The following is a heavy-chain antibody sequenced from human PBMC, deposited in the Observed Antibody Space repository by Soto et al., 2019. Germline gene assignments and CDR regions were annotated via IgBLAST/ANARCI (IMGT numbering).Heavy chain of an antibody. Sequence: QVQLVESGGGVVQPGRSLRLPCSGSGFTFSNYGMHWVRQAPGKGLEWVALISYDGSNQYYADSVKGPFTISRDNSKNTLYLQMNSVRAEDTAVDYWAKEMSMLVLGYLDYWGQGTLVTVS. CDR2: ISYDGSNQ. CDR1: GFTFSNYG. CDR3: AKEMSMLVLGYLDY. D-gene: IGHD2-8*01. J-gene: IGHJ4*02. V-gene: IGHV3-30*18.